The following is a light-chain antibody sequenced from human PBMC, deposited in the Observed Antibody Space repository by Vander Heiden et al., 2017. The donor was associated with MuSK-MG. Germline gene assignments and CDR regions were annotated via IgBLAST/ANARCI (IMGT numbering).Light chain of an antibody. J-gene: IGLJ2*01. V-gene: IGLV2-14*03. CDR2: HVT. CDR3: SSYSSQTTLA. CDR1: MSDIGGYMY. Sequence: QSALTQPASVSGSPGQSITISCTGTMSDIGGYMYVSWYQQHPGKAPKLIIYHVTDRPSGFSSRFSASKSGNTASLTISGLQPEDAAVYYCSSYSSQTTLAFGGGTTLTV.